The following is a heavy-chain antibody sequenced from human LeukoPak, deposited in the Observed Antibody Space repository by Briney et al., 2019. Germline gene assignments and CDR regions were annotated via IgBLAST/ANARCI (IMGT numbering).Heavy chain of an antibody. J-gene: IGHJ3*02. V-gene: IGHV4-34*01. CDR1: GGSFIGYY. D-gene: IGHD3-10*01. CDR3: ARDLLWFGEHDAFDI. CDR2: VNHSGST. Sequence: SETLSLTCAVYGGSFIGYYWSWIRQPPGKGLEWIGEVNHSGSTRYNPSLKSRVTISVDTSKNQFSLKLSSVTAADTAVYYCARDLLWFGEHDAFDIWGQGTMVTVSS.